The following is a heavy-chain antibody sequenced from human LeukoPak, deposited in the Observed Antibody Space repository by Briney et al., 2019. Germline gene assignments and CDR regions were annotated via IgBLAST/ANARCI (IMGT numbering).Heavy chain of an antibody. J-gene: IGHJ4*02. D-gene: IGHD3-22*01. Sequence: ASVKVSCKASGGTFSSYAISWVRQAPGQGLEWMGGIIPIFGTANYAQKFQGRVTITADESTSTAYMELSSLRSEDTAVYYCASGTTPYYDSSGYYFGSLWYFDYWGQGTLVTVSS. V-gene: IGHV1-69*01. CDR2: IIPIFGTA. CDR3: ASGTTPYYDSSGYYFGSLWYFDY. CDR1: GGTFSSYA.